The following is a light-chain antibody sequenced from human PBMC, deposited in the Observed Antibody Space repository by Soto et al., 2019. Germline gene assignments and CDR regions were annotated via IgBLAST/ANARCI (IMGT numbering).Light chain of an antibody. CDR3: QTWGTGIWV. J-gene: IGLJ3*02. CDR2: LNSDGSL. V-gene: IGLV4-69*01. CDR1: SGHSSYA. Sequence: QPVLTQSPSASASLGASVKLTCTLSSGHSSYAIAWHQQQPDKGPRYLMKLNSDGSLTKGDGIPHRFSGSSSGAERYLTISSLQSEDEADYYCQTWGTGIWVFGGGTKVTVL.